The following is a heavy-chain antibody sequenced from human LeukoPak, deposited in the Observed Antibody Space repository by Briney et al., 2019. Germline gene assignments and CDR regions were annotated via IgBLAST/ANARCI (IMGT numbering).Heavy chain of an antibody. Sequence: GGSLRLSCAASGFTFSSYAMHWVRQAPGKGLEWVAVISYDGSNKYYADSVKGRFTISRDNSKNTLYLQMNSLRAEDTAVYYCAREVGPVKWELDYWGQGTLVTVSS. V-gene: IGHV3-30-3*01. CDR1: GFTFSSYA. D-gene: IGHD1-26*01. CDR2: ISYDGSNK. CDR3: AREVGPVKWELDY. J-gene: IGHJ4*02.